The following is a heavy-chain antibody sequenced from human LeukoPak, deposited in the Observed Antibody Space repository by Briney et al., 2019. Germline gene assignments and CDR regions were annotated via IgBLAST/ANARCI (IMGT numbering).Heavy chain of an antibody. J-gene: IGHJ4*02. Sequence: SETLSLTCAVYGGSFSGYYWSWIRQPPGKGLEWIGEINHSGSTNYNPSLKSRVTISVDTSKNQFSLKLSSVTAADTAVYYCARASSGWYYFDYWGQGTLVTVSS. CDR1: GGSFSGYY. V-gene: IGHV4-34*01. CDR2: INHSGST. CDR3: ARASSGWYYFDY. D-gene: IGHD6-19*01.